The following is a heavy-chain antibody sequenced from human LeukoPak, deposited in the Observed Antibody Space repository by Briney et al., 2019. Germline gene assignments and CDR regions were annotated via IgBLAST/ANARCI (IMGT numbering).Heavy chain of an antibody. Sequence: ASVKVSCTASGYTFSSYAITWVRQAPGQGLEWMGWISAYNGNTNYAQKLQGRVTMTTDTSTSTAYMELRSLRSDDTAVYYCARARATVVTPVDYWGQGTLVTVSS. CDR3: ARARATVVTPVDY. CDR2: ISAYNGNT. J-gene: IGHJ4*02. CDR1: GYTFSSYA. D-gene: IGHD4-23*01. V-gene: IGHV1-18*01.